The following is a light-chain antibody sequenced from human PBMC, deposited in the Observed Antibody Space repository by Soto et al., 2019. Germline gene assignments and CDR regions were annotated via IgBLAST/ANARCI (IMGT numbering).Light chain of an antibody. CDR3: QQHNQWPIT. V-gene: IGKV3-15*01. J-gene: IGKJ5*01. Sequence: EIVMIQSPATLSVSPGESVTLSCRASQLFSSNLAWYQHKPGQAPRLLIYGVSTRDTGVPDRFSGSGSGTEFTLTINSLQSEDSAVYYCQQHNQWPITFGQGTRLEIK. CDR2: GVS. CDR1: QLFSSN.